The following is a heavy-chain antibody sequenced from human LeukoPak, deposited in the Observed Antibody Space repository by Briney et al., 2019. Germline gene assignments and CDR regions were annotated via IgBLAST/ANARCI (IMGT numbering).Heavy chain of an antibody. CDR2: IRYDGSNK. D-gene: IGHD2-15*01. Sequence: GGSLRLSCAASGFTFSSYGIHWVRQAPGKGLEWVAFIRYDGSNKYYADSVKGRFTISRDNSKNTLYLQMNSLRAEDTAVYYCAKDRVVVNWRGAALDYWGQGTLVTVSS. J-gene: IGHJ4*02. V-gene: IGHV3-30*02. CDR1: GFTFSSYG. CDR3: AKDRVVVNWRGAALDY.